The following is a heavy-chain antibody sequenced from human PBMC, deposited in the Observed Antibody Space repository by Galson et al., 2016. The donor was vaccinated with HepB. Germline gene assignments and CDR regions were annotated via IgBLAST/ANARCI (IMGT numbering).Heavy chain of an antibody. D-gene: IGHD3-16*01. J-gene: IGHJ4*02. CDR1: GFTFSDYG. CDR2: VWHDGSNI. Sequence: SLRLSCAASGFTFSDYGMHWVRQPPGKGLEWVAVVWHDGSNIHYVDSVEGRFTISRDNFKNTVDLQMDSLRVEDTGVYYCAKETSNWGQYYFDVWGQGALVTVSS. V-gene: IGHV3-33*06. CDR3: AKETSNWGQYYFDV.